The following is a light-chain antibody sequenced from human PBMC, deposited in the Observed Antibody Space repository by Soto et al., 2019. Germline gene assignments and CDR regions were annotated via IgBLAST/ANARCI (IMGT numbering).Light chain of an antibody. Sequence: DIQMTQSPSTLSASVGDRVTITCRARQSISSWLAWYQQKPGKAPKLLIYKASSLESGVPSRFSGSGSGTEFTLTISSLQPDDFATYYCQPYNSYLYTFGQGTKLEIK. CDR1: QSISSW. J-gene: IGKJ2*01. CDR3: QPYNSYLYT. CDR2: KAS. V-gene: IGKV1-5*03.